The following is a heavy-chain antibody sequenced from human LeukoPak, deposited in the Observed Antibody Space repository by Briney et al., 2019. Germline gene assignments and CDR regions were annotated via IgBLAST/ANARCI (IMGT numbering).Heavy chain of an antibody. CDR2: FSSNSHCGTR. J-gene: IGHJ3*02. Sequence: GGSLTLSCTASGLTYSDFALSLVREAPREGLEWVGFFSSNSHCGTREYPPSMERRFTISRDDSQTVAYLQINILQTEGTAVYYCARDRLQSGAYYGALDIWGRGTMVTVAS. CDR3: ARDRLQSGAYYGALDI. D-gene: IGHD3-3*01. V-gene: IGHV3-49*04. CDR1: GLTYSDFA.